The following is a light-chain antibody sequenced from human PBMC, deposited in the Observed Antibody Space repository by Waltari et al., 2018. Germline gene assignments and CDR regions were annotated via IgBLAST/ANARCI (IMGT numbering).Light chain of an antibody. CDR3: ASQRPDGVVL. CDR1: GTAIATSDV. J-gene: IGLJ3*02. CDR2: DVT. Sequence: QSALTQPASVSGSPGQSIPISCAGIGTAIATSDVVSWYQHHPDRAPQVIIYDVTNRPSGISARFSASKSADTASLTISGLQAEDEGDYYCASQRPDGVVLFGGGTRVTVL. V-gene: IGLV2-14*03.